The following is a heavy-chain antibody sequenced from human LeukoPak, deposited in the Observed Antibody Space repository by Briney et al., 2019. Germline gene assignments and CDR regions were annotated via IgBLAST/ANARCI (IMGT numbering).Heavy chain of an antibody. CDR1: GFTFNSYS. V-gene: IGHV3-48*04. CDR2: ISSSSSAI. J-gene: IGHJ4*02. Sequence: GGSLRLSCAASGFTFNSYSMNWVRQAPGKGLEWLSYISSSSSAIYYADSVKGRFTISRDNAKNSLYLQMNSLRVEDTAVYYCATRFDYWGQGTLVTVSS. CDR3: ATRFDY.